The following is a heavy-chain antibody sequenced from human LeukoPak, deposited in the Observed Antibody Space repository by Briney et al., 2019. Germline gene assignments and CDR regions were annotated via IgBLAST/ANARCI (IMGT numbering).Heavy chain of an antibody. CDR3: AKDIDRWYSSSSSPFDY. CDR2: ISGSGGST. CDR1: GFTFSSYA. D-gene: IGHD6-6*01. J-gene: IGHJ4*02. V-gene: IGHV3-23*01. Sequence: QPGGSLRLSCAASGFTFSSYAMSWVRQAPGKGLEWVSAISGSGGSTYYADSVKGRFTISRDNSKNTLYLQMNSLRAEDTAVYYCAKDIDRWYSSSSSPFDYWGQGTLVTVSS.